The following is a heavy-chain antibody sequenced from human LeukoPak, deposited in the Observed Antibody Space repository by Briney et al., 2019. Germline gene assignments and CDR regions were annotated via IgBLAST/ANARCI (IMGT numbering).Heavy chain of an antibody. CDR2: ISDNGGST. V-gene: IGHV3-23*01. CDR1: GFTFSSYA. J-gene: IGHJ4*02. CDR3: APSAYDY. Sequence: GGXXRLSCAASGFTFSSYAMTWVGQAPGKGLEGVSTISDNGGSTYYADSVKGRCTNSRDNSKKTLYLQMNSLRAEDTAAYYCAPSAYDYWGQGTLVTVSS.